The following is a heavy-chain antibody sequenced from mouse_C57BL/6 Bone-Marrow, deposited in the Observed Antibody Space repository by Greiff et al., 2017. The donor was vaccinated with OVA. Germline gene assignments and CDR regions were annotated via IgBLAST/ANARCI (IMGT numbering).Heavy chain of an antibody. J-gene: IGHJ3*01. D-gene: IGHD1-1*01. CDR3: ARFDYGSSPAWFAY. Sequence: VQLQQPGAELVKPGASVKLSCKASGYTFTSYWMQWVKQRPGQGLEWIGEIDPSASYTNSNQQFKGKATLTVETSPRTAYMQLSSLTSEDSAVYYCARFDYGSSPAWFAYWGQGTLVTVSA. CDR1: GYTFTSYW. V-gene: IGHV1-50*01. CDR2: IDPSASYT.